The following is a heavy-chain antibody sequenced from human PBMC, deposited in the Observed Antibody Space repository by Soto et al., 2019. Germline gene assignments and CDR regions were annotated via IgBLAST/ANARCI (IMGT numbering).Heavy chain of an antibody. D-gene: IGHD2-15*01. CDR3: ARYKWDLVVAATTGAFEI. CDR1: GFTFDDYG. CDR2: IDWNGGST. V-gene: IGHV3-20*01. J-gene: IGHJ3*02. Sequence: GGSLRLSCAASGFTFDDYGMSWVRQAPGKGLEWASGIDWNGGSTGYADSVKGRFTISRDNAKNSLYLQMNSLRAEDTALYHCARYKWDLVVAATTGAFEIWGKGSMVTV.